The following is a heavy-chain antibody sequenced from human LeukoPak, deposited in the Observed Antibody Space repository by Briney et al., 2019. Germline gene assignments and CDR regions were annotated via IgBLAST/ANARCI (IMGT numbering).Heavy chain of an antibody. J-gene: IGHJ4*02. CDR2: INHSGST. CDR3: ARAPRFGDLLFLRPYYFDY. Sequence: SETLSLTCAVYGGSFSGYYWSWIRQPPGKGLEWIGEINHSGSTNYNPSLKSRVTISVDTSKNQFSLKLSSVTAADTAVYYCARAPRFGDLLFLRPYYFDYWGQGTLVTVSS. CDR1: GGSFSGYY. V-gene: IGHV4-34*01. D-gene: IGHD3-10*01.